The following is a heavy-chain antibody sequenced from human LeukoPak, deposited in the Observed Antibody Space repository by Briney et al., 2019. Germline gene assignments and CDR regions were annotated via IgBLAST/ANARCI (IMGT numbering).Heavy chain of an antibody. CDR1: GFTFRTYW. Sequence: GGSLRLSCAASGFTFRTYWMSWVRQAPGKGLEWVANIKQDGSEKYYVDSVKGRFTISRDDSKNTLSLQMNSLRVEDTATYYCARDLAWGAFDYWGQGTLVTVSS. CDR3: ARDLAWGAFDY. D-gene: IGHD7-27*01. CDR2: IKQDGSEK. V-gene: IGHV3-7*03. J-gene: IGHJ4*02.